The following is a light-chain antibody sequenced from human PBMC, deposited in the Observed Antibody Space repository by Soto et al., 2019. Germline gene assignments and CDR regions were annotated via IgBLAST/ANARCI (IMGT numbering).Light chain of an antibody. CDR3: QQSYSAPYT. CDR1: QRVTSF. J-gene: IGKJ2*01. CDR2: AAS. Sequence: IQMTQSPSSLSASVGDRVIITCRASQRVTSFINWYRQRPGKAPELLIFAASTLHSGVPSRFSGSGSGTDFTLTITSLHPGDIGVYFCQQSYSAPYTFGQGTKLAIK. V-gene: IGKV1-39*01.